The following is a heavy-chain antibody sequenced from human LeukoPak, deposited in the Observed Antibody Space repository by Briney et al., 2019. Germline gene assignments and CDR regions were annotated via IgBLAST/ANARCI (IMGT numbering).Heavy chain of an antibody. Sequence: ASVKVSCKASGYTFTGYYMHWVRQAPRQGLEWMGWINPNSGGTNYAQKFQGRVTMTRDTSISTAYMELSRLRSDDTAVYYCALLEWSPTWDWFDPWGQGTLVTVSS. J-gene: IGHJ5*02. CDR1: GYTFTGYY. CDR2: INPNSGGT. D-gene: IGHD3-3*01. CDR3: ALLEWSPTWDWFDP. V-gene: IGHV1-2*02.